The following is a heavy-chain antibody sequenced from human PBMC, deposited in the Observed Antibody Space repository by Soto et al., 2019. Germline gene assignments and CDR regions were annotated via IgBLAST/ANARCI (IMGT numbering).Heavy chain of an antibody. Sequence: EVQLVESGGGLVQPGGSLRLSCAASGFTFSPFWMHWVRQVPGKGPVWVSRINSDGNSTNYADSVKGRFTISRDNAKNTLYLQMNSLRAEDTAVYYCARGRNPFDYWGQGTLVTVSS. CDR2: INSDGNST. V-gene: IGHV3-74*01. D-gene: IGHD4-4*01. J-gene: IGHJ4*02. CDR1: GFTFSPFW. CDR3: ARGRNPFDY.